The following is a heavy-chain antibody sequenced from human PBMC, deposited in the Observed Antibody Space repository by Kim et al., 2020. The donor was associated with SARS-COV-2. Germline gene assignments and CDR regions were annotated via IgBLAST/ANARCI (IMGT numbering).Heavy chain of an antibody. Sequence: SETLSLTCTVSGGSISSSSYYWGWIRQPPGKGLEWIGSIYYSGSTYYNPSLKSRVTISLDTSKNQFSLKLSSVTAADTAVYYCAGDRVYGSGSFDYYYYGMDVWGQGTPVTVSS. J-gene: IGHJ6*02. D-gene: IGHD3-10*01. CDR2: IYYSGST. CDR3: AGDRVYGSGSFDYYYYGMDV. V-gene: IGHV4-39*01. CDR1: GGSISSSSYY.